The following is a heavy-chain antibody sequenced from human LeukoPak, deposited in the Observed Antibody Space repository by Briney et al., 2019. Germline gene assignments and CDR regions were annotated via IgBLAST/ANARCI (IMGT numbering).Heavy chain of an antibody. CDR2: ISSSGNTI. CDR3: ARLGGSSHWDY. J-gene: IGHJ4*02. CDR1: GFTFSGYY. V-gene: IGHV3-11*04. Sequence: GGSLRLSCAASGFTFSGYYMSWIRQAPGKGLEWVSYISSSGNTIYYADSVKGRFTFSRDNAKNSLYLQMNSLRAEDTAVYYCARLGGSSHWDYWGQGTLVTVSS. D-gene: IGHD1-26*01.